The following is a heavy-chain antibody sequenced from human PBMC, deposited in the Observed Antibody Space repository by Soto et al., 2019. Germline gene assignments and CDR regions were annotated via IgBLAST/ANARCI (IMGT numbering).Heavy chain of an antibody. CDR1: GGSIGSYY. Sequence: XXTLSRACVLSGGSIGSYYWTWILQPPGGTLEWLGYIYASRATTYNPSLGGRLTMSVDVPNDEFSMELTSVTAAETAVYFCARSHSFDGSIYHYYFDFWGQGTLVTVSS. V-gene: IGHV4-59*01. CDR3: ARSHSFDGSIYHYYFDF. D-gene: IGHD3-3*02. CDR2: IYASRAT. J-gene: IGHJ4*02.